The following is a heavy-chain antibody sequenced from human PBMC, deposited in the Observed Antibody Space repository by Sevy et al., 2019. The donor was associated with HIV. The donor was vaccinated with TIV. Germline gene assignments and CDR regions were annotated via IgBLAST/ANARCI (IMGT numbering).Heavy chain of an antibody. Sequence: GESLKISCKGSGYSFTSYWIGWVRQMPGKGQEWMGIIYPGDSDTRYSPSFQGQVTISADKSISTAYLQWSSLKASDTAMYYCARHVTMVRGVIEWFDPWGQGTLVTVSS. D-gene: IGHD3-10*01. CDR3: ARHVTMVRGVIEWFDP. CDR1: GYSFTSYW. V-gene: IGHV5-51*01. CDR2: IYPGDSDT. J-gene: IGHJ5*02.